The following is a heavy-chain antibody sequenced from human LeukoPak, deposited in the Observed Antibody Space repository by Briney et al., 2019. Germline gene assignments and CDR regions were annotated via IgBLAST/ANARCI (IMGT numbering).Heavy chain of an antibody. CDR1: GGTFSSYA. V-gene: IGHV1-69*04. CDR2: IIPILGIA. CDR3: AREERLLWFGEFTKSNWFDP. Sequence: SVKVSCKASGGTFSSYAISWVRQAPGQGLEWMGRIIPILGIANYAQKFQGRVTITADKSTSTAYMELSSPRSEDTAVYYCAREERLLWFGEFTKSNWFDPWGQGTLVTVSS. D-gene: IGHD3-10*01. J-gene: IGHJ5*02.